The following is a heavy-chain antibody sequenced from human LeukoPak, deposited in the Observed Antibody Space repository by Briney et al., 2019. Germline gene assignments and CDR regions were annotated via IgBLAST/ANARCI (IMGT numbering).Heavy chain of an antibody. CDR2: IYSGGST. J-gene: IGHJ4*02. CDR3: ARVRGPGGVYYFDY. D-gene: IGHD4-23*01. CDR1: GFTFRKYW. V-gene: IGHV3-53*01. Sequence: GGSLRLSCAASGFTFRKYWLHWVRQAPGKGLEWVSVIYSGGSTYYADSVKGRFTISRDNSKNTLYLQMNSLRAEDTAVYYCARVRGPGGVYYFDYWGQGTLVTVSS.